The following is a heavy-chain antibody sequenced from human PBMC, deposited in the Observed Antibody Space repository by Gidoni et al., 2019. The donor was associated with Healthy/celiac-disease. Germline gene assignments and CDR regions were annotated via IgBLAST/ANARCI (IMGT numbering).Heavy chain of an antibody. Sequence: EVQLLESGGGLVQPGGSLRLSCAASGFTFRSYAMSWVRKAPGKGLEWVSAIRGSGGSTYYADSVKGRFTISRDNSKNTLYLQMNSLRAEDTAVYYCAKDLRRTGGALGNYWGQGTLVTVSS. CDR3: AKDLRRTGGALGNY. V-gene: IGHV3-23*01. CDR2: IRGSGGST. D-gene: IGHD4-17*01. J-gene: IGHJ4*02. CDR1: GFTFRSYA.